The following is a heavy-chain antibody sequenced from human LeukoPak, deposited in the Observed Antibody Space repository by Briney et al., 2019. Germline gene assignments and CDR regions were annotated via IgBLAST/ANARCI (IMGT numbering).Heavy chain of an antibody. V-gene: IGHV1-2*02. D-gene: IGHD2-2*01. Sequence: ASVKVSCKASGYTFTGYYMHWVRQPPAQGLEWMGWINPNSGGRNYAQKFQGRGTMTRDTSISTAYMVPSRLRSDDTAVYYCARAPTGRCSTSCHYPHMDVWGKRTTVTVSS. CDR2: INPNSGGR. CDR1: GYTFTGYY. CDR3: ARAPTGRCSTSCHYPHMDV. J-gene: IGHJ6*03.